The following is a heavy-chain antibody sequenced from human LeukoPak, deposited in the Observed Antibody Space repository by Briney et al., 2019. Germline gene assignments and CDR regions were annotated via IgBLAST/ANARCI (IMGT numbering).Heavy chain of an antibody. CDR3: AREYGSGSYYHNWFDP. CDR2: ISYDGSNK. D-gene: IGHD3-10*01. Sequence: PGGSLRLSCAASGFTFSSYAMHWVRQAPGKGLEWVAVISYDGSNKYYADSVKGRFTISRDNSKNTLYLQMNSLRAEDTAVYYCAREYGSGSYYHNWFDPWGQRTLVTVSS. J-gene: IGHJ5*02. CDR1: GFTFSSYA. V-gene: IGHV3-30-3*01.